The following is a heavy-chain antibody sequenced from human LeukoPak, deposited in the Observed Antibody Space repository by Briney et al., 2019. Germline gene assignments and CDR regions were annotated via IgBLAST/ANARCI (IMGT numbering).Heavy chain of an antibody. CDR3: ARGSCSSTSCPGQNDY. V-gene: IGHV4-31*03. Sequence: SETLSLTCNVSGGSISSGGYYWSWIRQHPGKGLEWIGYIYYSGSTYYNPSLKSRVTISVDTSKNQFSLKLSSVTAADTAVYYCARGSCSSTSCPGQNDYWGQGTLVTVSS. CDR1: GGSISSGGYY. J-gene: IGHJ4*02. D-gene: IGHD2-2*01. CDR2: IYYSGST.